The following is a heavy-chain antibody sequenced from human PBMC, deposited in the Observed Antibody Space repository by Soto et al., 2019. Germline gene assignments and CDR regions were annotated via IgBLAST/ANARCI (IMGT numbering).Heavy chain of an antibody. V-gene: IGHV4-59*01. J-gene: IGHJ6*02. CDR3: ARGARGYYGSGKGGMDV. CDR2: IYYSGST. D-gene: IGHD3-10*01. CDR1: GGSISSYY. Sequence: SETLSLTCTVSGGSISSYYWSWIRQPPGKGLEWIGYIYYSGSTNYNPSLKSRVTISVDTSKNQFSLKLSSVTAADTAVYYCARGARGYYGSGKGGMDVWGQGTMVTVSS.